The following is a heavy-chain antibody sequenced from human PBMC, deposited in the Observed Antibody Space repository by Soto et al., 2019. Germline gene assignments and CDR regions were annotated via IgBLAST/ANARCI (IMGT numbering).Heavy chain of an antibody. D-gene: IGHD2-15*01. CDR2: IYYSGST. Sequence: QLQLQESGPGLVKPSETLSLTCTVSGGSISSSSYYWGWIRQPPGKGLEWIGSIYYSGSTYYNPSLKSRVTISVDTSKNQFSLKLSSVTAADTAVYYCAVVVAATETFNWFDPWGQGTLVTVSS. CDR3: AVVVAATETFNWFDP. CDR1: GGSISSSSYY. J-gene: IGHJ5*02. V-gene: IGHV4-39*01.